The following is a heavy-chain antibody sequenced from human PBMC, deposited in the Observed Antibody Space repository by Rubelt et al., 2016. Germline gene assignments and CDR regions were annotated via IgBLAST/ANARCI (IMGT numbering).Heavy chain of an antibody. CDR3: ARDEGGNPVLYDLDY. D-gene: IGHD4-23*01. J-gene: IGHJ4*02. Sequence: QVQLVQSGAEVKKPGASVKVSCKASGYTFTSYGISWVRQAPGQGLEWMGWNSAYNGNTNYAQKLEGRVTMITVTSTSRDYTELGSRRADDTAVYYCARDEGGNPVLYDLDYWGQGTLVTVSS. V-gene: IGHV1-18*01. CDR1: GYTFTSYG. CDR2: NSAYNGNT.